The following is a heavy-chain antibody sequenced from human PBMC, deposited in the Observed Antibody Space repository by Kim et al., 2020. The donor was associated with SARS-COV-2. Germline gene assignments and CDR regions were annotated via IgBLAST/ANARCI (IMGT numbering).Heavy chain of an antibody. V-gene: IGHV3-23*01. J-gene: IGHJ4*02. D-gene: IGHD1-7*01. CDR3: AKVTGTTGFYFDY. Sequence: DADSVKGRYTISRDNSKNTLYLQMNSLRAEDTAVYYCAKVTGTTGFYFDYWGQGTLVTVSS.